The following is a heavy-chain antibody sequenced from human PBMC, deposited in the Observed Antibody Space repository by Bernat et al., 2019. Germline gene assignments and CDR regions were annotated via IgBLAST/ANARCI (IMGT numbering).Heavy chain of an antibody. Sequence: EVQLVESGGGLIQPGGSLRLSCAASGFTVSSNYMSWVRQAPGKGLEWGSVIYSGGSTYYADSVKGRFTISRDNSKNTLYLQMNSLRAEDTAVYYCARGLVPAAISPYYYGMDVWGQGTTVTVSS. CDR2: IYSGGST. V-gene: IGHV3-53*01. J-gene: IGHJ6*02. CDR1: GFTVSSNY. CDR3: ARGLVPAAISPYYYGMDV. D-gene: IGHD2-2*02.